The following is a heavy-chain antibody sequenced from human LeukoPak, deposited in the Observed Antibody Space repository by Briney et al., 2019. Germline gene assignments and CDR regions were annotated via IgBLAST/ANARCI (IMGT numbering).Heavy chain of an antibody. Sequence: PSGTLSLTCAVSGGSIRSSYWWSWVRQPPGEGLEWIGEIHHSGSTNYNPSLKSRVTISVDKPKNQFSLKMGSVTAADTAVYSCARGALRYAFDIWGQGTVVTVSS. CDR2: IHHSGST. CDR3: ARGALRYAFDI. CDR1: GGSIRSSYW. J-gene: IGHJ3*02. V-gene: IGHV4-4*02.